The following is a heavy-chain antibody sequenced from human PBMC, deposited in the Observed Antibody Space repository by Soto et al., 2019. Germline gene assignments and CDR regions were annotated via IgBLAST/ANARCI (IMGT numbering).Heavy chain of an antibody. CDR1: GDTFSTFA. V-gene: IGHV1-69*06. Sequence: QVQLVQSGAEVKKPGSSVKVSCKASGDTFSTFAINWVRQAPGQGLEWMGGIIPILDTAKYAHKFQGRVTITAHISTSTAYMAPSSLRSEDTAVDYGARDYSPYYTQSSGFSYFDYWGQGTLVIVSS. CDR2: IIPILDTA. J-gene: IGHJ4*02. D-gene: IGHD3-22*01. CDR3: ARDYSPYYTQSSGFSYFDY.